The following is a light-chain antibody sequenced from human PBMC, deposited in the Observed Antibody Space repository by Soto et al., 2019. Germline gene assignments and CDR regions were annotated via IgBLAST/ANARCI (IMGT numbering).Light chain of an antibody. CDR2: GAS. V-gene: IGKV3-20*01. CDR3: QQFGASLTWT. Sequence: EVVLTQSPGSLSLSPGERATLSCRASQSVISNYLSWYQQKPGQPPRLLIYGASSRATGIPDRFSGSGSGTDFTLTISRLEPEDFAVYYCQQFGASLTWTFGQGTKVDIK. J-gene: IGKJ1*01. CDR1: QSVISNY.